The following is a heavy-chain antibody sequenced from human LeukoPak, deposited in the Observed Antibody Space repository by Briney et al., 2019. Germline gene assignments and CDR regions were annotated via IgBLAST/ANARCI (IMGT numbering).Heavy chain of an antibody. J-gene: IGHJ5*02. D-gene: IGHD5-24*01. CDR3: ARGDGYNYVSWFDP. Sequence: SETLSLTCTVSGGSISSYYWSWIRQPPGKGLEWIGYIYYSGSTNYNPSLKSRVTISVNTSKNQFSLKLSSVTAADTAVYYCARGDGYNYVSWFDPWGQGTLVTVSS. V-gene: IGHV4-59*01. CDR1: GGSISSYY. CDR2: IYYSGST.